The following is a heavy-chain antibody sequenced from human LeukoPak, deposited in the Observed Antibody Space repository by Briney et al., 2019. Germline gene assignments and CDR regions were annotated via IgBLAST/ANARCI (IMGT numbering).Heavy chain of an antibody. V-gene: IGHV6-1*01. CDR2: TYYRSKWYN. CDR3: ARDRGSGWYDYYFDY. Sequence: SETLSLTCAISGDSVSSNSAAWNWIRQSPSRGLEWLGMTYYRSKWYNDYAVSVKSRITINPDTSKNQFSLQFDSGTPEDTAVYYCARDRGSGWYDYYFDYWGQGTLVTVSS. D-gene: IGHD6-19*01. J-gene: IGHJ4*02. CDR1: GDSVSSNSAA.